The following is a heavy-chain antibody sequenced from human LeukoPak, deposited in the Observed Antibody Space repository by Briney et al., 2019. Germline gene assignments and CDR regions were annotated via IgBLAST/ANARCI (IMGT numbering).Heavy chain of an antibody. Sequence: GGSLRPSCAASGFTVSSNYMSWVRQAPGKGLEWVSVIYSGGSTFYADSVKGRFTISRDNSKNTLYLQMNSLRAEDTAVYYCASDSYSPEYFQHWGQGTLVTVSS. CDR3: ASDSYSPEYFQH. V-gene: IGHV3-66*01. D-gene: IGHD2-15*01. J-gene: IGHJ1*01. CDR2: IYSGGST. CDR1: GFTVSSNY.